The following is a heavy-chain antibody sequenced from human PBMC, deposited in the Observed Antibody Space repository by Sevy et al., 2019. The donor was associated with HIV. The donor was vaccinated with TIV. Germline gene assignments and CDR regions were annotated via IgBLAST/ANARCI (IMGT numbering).Heavy chain of an antibody. CDR3: ARGERWLQFPNWFDP. Sequence: SETLSLTCAVSGYSISSGYYWGLIRPPPGKGLEWVGSIYHSGSTYYNPSLKSRVTISVDTSKNQFSLKLSSVTAADTAVYYCARGERWLQFPNWFDPWGQGTLVTVSS. CDR2: IYHSGST. D-gene: IGHD5-12*01. J-gene: IGHJ5*02. V-gene: IGHV4-38-2*01. CDR1: GYSISSGYY.